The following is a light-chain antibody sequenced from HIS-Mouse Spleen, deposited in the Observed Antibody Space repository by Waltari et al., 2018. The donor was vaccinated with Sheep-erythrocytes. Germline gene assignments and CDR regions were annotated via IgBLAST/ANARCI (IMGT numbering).Light chain of an antibody. V-gene: IGLV3-1*01. Sequence: SYELTQPPSVSVSPGQTASITCSGDKLGDKYACWYQQKPCHSPVLVIYQDSNRPSGIPERFSGSNSGNTATLTISGTQAMDEADYYCQAWDSSTVVFGGGTKLTVL. J-gene: IGLJ2*01. CDR3: QAWDSSTVV. CDR1: KLGDKY. CDR2: QDS.